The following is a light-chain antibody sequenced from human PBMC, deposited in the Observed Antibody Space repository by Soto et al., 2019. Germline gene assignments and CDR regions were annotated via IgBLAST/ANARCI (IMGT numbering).Light chain of an antibody. CDR2: GAS. CDR1: QFFGSDY. CDR3: QKYDGTGT. V-gene: IGKV3-20*01. J-gene: IGKJ1*01. Sequence: TLSLSPGERATLSCRASQFFGSDYLAWYQQKPGQPPRLLIYGASRGATGIPDRFSGRGSGTDFTLTISSLEPEDFAMYYCQKYDGTGTFGQGTKVDIK.